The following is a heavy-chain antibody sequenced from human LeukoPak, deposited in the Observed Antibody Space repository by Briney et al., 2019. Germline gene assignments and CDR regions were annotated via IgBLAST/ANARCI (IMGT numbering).Heavy chain of an antibody. CDR3: AKTYNNYFDY. Sequence: GGSLRLSCAASGFTFSSYAMHWVRQAPGKGLEWVAVISYDGSNKYYADSVKGRFTISRDNSKNTLYLQMNSLRAEDTAVYHCAKTYNNYFDYWGQGTLVTVSS. D-gene: IGHD1-14*01. CDR1: GFTFSSYA. V-gene: IGHV3-30*04. CDR2: ISYDGSNK. J-gene: IGHJ4*02.